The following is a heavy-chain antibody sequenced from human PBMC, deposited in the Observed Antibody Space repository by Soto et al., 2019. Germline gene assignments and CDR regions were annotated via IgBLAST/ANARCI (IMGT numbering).Heavy chain of an antibody. V-gene: IGHV3-53*01. CDR2: IYSGGST. Sequence: GGSLRLSCAASGFTVSSNYMSWVRQAPGKGLEWVSVIYSGGSTYYADSVKGRFTISRDNSKNTLYLQMNSLRAEDAAVYYCARDRTYSGSYFDWGQGTLVTVSS. CDR3: ARDRTYSGSYFD. CDR1: GFTVSSNY. D-gene: IGHD1-26*01. J-gene: IGHJ4*02.